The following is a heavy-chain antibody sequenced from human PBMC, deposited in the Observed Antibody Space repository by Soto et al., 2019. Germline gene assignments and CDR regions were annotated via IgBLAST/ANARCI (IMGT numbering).Heavy chain of an antibody. CDR2: INPNSGGT. Sequence: ASVKVSCKASGYTFTGYYMHWVRQAPGQGLEWMGWINPNSGGTNYAQKFQGWVTMTRDTSISTAYMELSRLRSDDTAVYYCAYSRYWGYATLDYWGQGXLVTVYS. CDR3: AYSRYWGYATLDY. J-gene: IGHJ4*02. V-gene: IGHV1-2*04. CDR1: GYTFTGYY. D-gene: IGHD5-12*01.